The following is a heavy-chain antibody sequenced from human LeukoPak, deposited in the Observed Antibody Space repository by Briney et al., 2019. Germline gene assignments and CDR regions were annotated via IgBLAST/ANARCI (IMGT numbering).Heavy chain of an antibody. CDR1: GFTFRNSW. Sequence: GGSLRLSCAASGFTFRNSWMSWVRQAPGKGLEWVANIKQDGSKKNYLDSVKGRFTISRDNSQNSLYLQMNSLRVEDTAVYYCAGRSGSFDQWGQGTLVSVSS. D-gene: IGHD3-10*01. CDR3: AGRSGSFDQ. V-gene: IGHV3-7*01. J-gene: IGHJ4*02. CDR2: IKQDGSKK.